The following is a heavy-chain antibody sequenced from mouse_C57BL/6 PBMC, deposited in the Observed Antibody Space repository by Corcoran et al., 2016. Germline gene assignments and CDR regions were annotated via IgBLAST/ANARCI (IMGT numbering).Heavy chain of an antibody. Sequence: EVQLQQSGPVLVKPGASVKMSCKASGYTFTDYYMNWVKQSHGKGLEWIGVINPYNGGTSYNQKFTGKATLTVDKSSSTAYMELNSLTSEDSAVYYCARGYGSSSWFAYWGQGTLVTVSA. D-gene: IGHD1-1*01. CDR2: INPYNGGT. V-gene: IGHV1-19*01. CDR1: GYTFTDYY. CDR3: ARGYGSSSWFAY. J-gene: IGHJ3*01.